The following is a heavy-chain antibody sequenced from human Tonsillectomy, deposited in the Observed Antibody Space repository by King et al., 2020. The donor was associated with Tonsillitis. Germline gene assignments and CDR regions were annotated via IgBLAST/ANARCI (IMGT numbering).Heavy chain of an antibody. V-gene: IGHV1-69*04. J-gene: IGHJ5*02. CDR3: AREQYGGLVPFDP. CDR2: IIPILGLA. CDR1: GGTLSSYA. Sequence: QLVQSGAEVKKPGSSVKVACKASGGTLSSYAITWVPQATGQGLEWMGGIIPILGLATNATKFQGRVPSTADKSTRTAYMEVSSLRVEDTAEYYWAREQYGGLVPFDPWGQGTLVTVSS. D-gene: IGHD3/OR15-3a*01.